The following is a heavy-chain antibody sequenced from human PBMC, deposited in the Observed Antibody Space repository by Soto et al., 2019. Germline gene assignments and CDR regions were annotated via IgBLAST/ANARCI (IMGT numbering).Heavy chain of an antibody. D-gene: IGHD3-16*01. Sequence: QVQLQESGPGLVKPSQTLSLTCTVSGGSISSGDYYWSWIRQPPGKGLEWIGYISYSGGTYYNPALKSRITMTAGTSKNQFPLRLTSVTAADTAVYYCAVSSRAYHIFHYWGQGILVTVSS. V-gene: IGHV4-30-4*01. CDR1: GGSISSGDYY. CDR3: AVSSRAYHIFHY. J-gene: IGHJ4*02. CDR2: ISYSGGT.